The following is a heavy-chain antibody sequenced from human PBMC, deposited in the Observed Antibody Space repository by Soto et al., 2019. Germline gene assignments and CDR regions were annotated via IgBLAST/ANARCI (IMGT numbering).Heavy chain of an antibody. D-gene: IGHD1-1*01. J-gene: IGHJ6*03. Sequence: QLQLQESGPGLVKPSETLSLTCTVSGGSISSSSYYWGWIRQPPGKGLEWIGSIYYSGSTYYNPSPKSRVPISVDTSKNQFSLKLSSVTAADTAVYYCFTTPPPYYYYYMDVWGKGTTVTVSS. CDR2: IYYSGST. CDR1: GGSISSSSYY. CDR3: FTTPPPYYYYYMDV. V-gene: IGHV4-39*01.